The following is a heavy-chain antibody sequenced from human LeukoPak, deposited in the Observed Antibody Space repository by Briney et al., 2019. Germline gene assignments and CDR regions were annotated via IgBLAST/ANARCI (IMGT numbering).Heavy chain of an antibody. V-gene: IGHV3-23*01. CDR3: AKDEARIQLWLHYFDY. CDR1: GYTFSSYA. Sequence: GGSLRLSCAASGYTFSSYAMSWVRQAPGKGLEWVSAISGSGGSTYYADSVKGRFTISRDNSKNTLYLQMNCLRAEDTAVYYCAKDEARIQLWLHYFDYWGQGTLVTVSS. D-gene: IGHD5-18*01. J-gene: IGHJ4*02. CDR2: ISGSGGST.